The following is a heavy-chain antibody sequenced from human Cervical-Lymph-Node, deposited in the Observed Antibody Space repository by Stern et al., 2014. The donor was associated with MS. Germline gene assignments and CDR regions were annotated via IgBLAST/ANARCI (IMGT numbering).Heavy chain of an antibody. Sequence: MQLVESGGGVVQPGRSLRLSCAVSGFTFSNYGMPWVRQAPGKGLEWLAVIWYDGNKKYYADSVKGRFTISRDNSKNTLFLQMSSLTAEDTALYYCARGNWNYEGMGYWGQGTLVTVSS. J-gene: IGHJ4*02. CDR2: IWYDGNKK. D-gene: IGHD1-7*01. CDR1: GFTFSNYG. V-gene: IGHV3-33*01. CDR3: ARGNWNYEGMGY.